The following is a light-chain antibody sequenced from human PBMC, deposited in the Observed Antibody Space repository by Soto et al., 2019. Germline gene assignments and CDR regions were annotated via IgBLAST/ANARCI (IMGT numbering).Light chain of an antibody. Sequence: QSALTQAASVSGSPGQSITIFCTGTSSDVGGYNYVSWHQQHPGKASRLIIYDVNYRPSGVSDRFSGSKSGNTASLTISGLQAEDEADYYCRSYTSSNTWVFGGGTKLTVL. V-gene: IGLV2-14*03. CDR1: SSDVGGYNY. J-gene: IGLJ3*02. CDR2: DVN. CDR3: RSYTSSNTWV.